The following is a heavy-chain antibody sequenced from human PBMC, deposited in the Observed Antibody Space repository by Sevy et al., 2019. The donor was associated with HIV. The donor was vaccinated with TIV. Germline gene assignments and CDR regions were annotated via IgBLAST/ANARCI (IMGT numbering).Heavy chain of an antibody. Sequence: GGSLRLSCAASGFTFSDFGMQWVRQAPGKGLQWVAVIWNDGSNKYYADSVKGRFTTSRDNSSNTLYLQMNSLRAEDTAVYYCARDDRGEGIRPGDLDYWGQGTLVTVSS. CDR2: IWNDGSNK. CDR3: ARDDRGEGIRPGDLDY. CDR1: GFTFSDFG. J-gene: IGHJ4*02. V-gene: IGHV3-33*01. D-gene: IGHD3-16*01.